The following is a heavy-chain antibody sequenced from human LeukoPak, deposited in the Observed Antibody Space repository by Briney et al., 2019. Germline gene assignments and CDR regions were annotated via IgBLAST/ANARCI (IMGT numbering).Heavy chain of an antibody. D-gene: IGHD4-17*01. CDR3: AKDTTLNFYGDHNWFDP. CDR1: GFTFDDYA. V-gene: IGHV3-9*01. CDR2: ISWNSGSI. J-gene: IGHJ5*02. Sequence: GGSLRLSCAASGFTFDDYAMHWVRQAPGKGLEWVSGISWNSGSIGYADSVKGRFTISRDNAKNSLYLRMNSLRAEDTALYYCAKDTTLNFYGDHNWFDPWGQGTLVTVSS.